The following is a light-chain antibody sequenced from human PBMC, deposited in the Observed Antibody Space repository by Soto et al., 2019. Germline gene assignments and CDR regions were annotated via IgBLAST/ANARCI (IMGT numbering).Light chain of an antibody. CDR1: SSDVGGYNY. CDR2: DVS. J-gene: IGLJ3*02. Sequence: QSALTQPASGSGSPGQSITISCTGTSSDVGGYNYVSWYQQHPGKAPILMIYDVSNRPSGVSNRFSSSKSGNTASLTISGLQAEDEADYYCSSYTSSSTWVFGGGTKVTV. V-gene: IGLV2-14*01. CDR3: SSYTSSSTWV.